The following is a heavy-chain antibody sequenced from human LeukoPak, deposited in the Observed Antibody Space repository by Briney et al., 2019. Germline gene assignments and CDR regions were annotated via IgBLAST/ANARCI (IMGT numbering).Heavy chain of an antibody. Sequence: GASVNVSCKASGGTLSSYAISWVRQAPGQGLEWMGGIIPIFGTANYAQKFQGRVTITADESTSTAYMELSSLRSEDTAVYYCARDPLGYCSSTSCYRAVLSRPHFDYWGQGTLVTVSS. J-gene: IGHJ4*02. CDR1: GGTLSSYA. CDR3: ARDPLGYCSSTSCYRAVLSRPHFDY. CDR2: IIPIFGTA. V-gene: IGHV1-69*13. D-gene: IGHD2-2*01.